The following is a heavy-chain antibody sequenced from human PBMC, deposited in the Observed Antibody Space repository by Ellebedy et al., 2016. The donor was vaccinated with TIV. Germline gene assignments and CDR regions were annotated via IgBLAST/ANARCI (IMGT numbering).Heavy chain of an antibody. J-gene: IGHJ4*02. Sequence: SETLSLXXTVSGASISSGPYYWSWIRQHPGKGLEWIGYVYSGGSTYYSPSLKSRVTISLDTSKNQFSLKLTSVTAADTAVYYCARGIEQWLTYWGQGTLVTVSS. CDR1: GASISSGPYY. D-gene: IGHD6-19*01. CDR2: VYSGGST. V-gene: IGHV4-31*03. CDR3: ARGIEQWLTY.